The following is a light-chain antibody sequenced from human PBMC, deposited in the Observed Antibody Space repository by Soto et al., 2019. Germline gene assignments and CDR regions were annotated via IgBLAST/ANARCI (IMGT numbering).Light chain of an antibody. CDR1: QSISSGY. Sequence: PGERATLSCRASQSISSGYLAWYQQRPGQAPRLLISGASNRATGIPDRFSGSGSGTDFTLTISRLEPEDFAVYYCQQYGGSPLVTFGGGTKVEIK. J-gene: IGKJ4*01. CDR3: QQYGGSPLVT. CDR2: GAS. V-gene: IGKV3-20*01.